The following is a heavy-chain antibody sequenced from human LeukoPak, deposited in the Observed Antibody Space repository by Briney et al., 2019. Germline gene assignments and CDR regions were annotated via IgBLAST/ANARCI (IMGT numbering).Heavy chain of an antibody. CDR1: GFTFNSYG. CDR2: INHSGST. CDR3: ARAGDSGSYYLNWFDP. Sequence: GSLRLSCAASGFTFNSYGMHWVRQPPGKGLEWIGEINHSGSTNYNPSLKSRVTISVDTSKNQFSLKLSSVTAADTAVYYCARAGDSGSYYLNWFDPWGQGTLVTVSS. D-gene: IGHD1-26*01. V-gene: IGHV4-34*01. J-gene: IGHJ5*02.